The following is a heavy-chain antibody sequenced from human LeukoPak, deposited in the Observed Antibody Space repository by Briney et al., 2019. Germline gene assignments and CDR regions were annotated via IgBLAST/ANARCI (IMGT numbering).Heavy chain of an antibody. D-gene: IGHD1-26*01. CDR1: GCSLVSLY. Sequence: SGTLSLTCTGSGCSLVSLYWTWLRQPPGKGLDWIGYIYCSGTTNYHPSLKSRVTISVDTSKNQFSLKLSSVTAADTAVYYCAREGVVGATPVFDYWGQGTLVTVSS. J-gene: IGHJ4*02. CDR3: AREGVVGATPVFDY. CDR2: IYCSGTT. V-gene: IGHV4-59*01.